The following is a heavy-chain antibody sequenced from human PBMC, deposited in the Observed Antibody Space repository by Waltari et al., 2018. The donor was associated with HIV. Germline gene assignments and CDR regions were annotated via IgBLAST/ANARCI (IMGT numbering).Heavy chain of an antibody. CDR3: ARTMDHVDTVMERYWYFDL. D-gene: IGHD5-18*01. CDR2: INPIFGTT. Sequence: QVQLVQSGAEVKKPGSSVKVSCKASGGTFSSYAISWVRQAPGQGLEWMGGINPIFGTTNYAQKFQGRVTITADESTSTAYMELSSLRSEDTAVYYCARTMDHVDTVMERYWYFDLWGRGTLVTVSS. CDR1: GGTFSSYA. J-gene: IGHJ2*01. V-gene: IGHV1-69*01.